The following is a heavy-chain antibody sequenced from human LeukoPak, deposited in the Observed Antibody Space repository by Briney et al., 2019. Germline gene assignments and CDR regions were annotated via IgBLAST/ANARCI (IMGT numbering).Heavy chain of an antibody. J-gene: IGHJ4*02. CDR3: ASRYYDSSGYYYSEDY. CDR2: IRYDGSDK. V-gene: IGHV3-30*02. Sequence: GGSLRLSCAASGFTFSGYGMHWVRQAPGKGLEWVSFIRYDGSDKYYADSVKGRFTISRDNSKNTLYLQMNSLRVEDTAVYYCASRYYDSSGYYYSEDYWGQGTLVTVSS. CDR1: GFTFSGYG. D-gene: IGHD3-22*01.